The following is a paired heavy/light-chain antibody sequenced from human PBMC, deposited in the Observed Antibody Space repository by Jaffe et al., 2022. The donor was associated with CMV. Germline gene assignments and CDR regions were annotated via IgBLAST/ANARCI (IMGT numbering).Heavy chain of an antibody. CDR3: ARESPLRGDSSGTYYYYHMDV. J-gene: IGHJ6*03. D-gene: IGHD6-19*01. CDR1: GGPFNAYA. Sequence: QVQVVQSGTEVKEPGSSMKVACRASGGPFNAYAITWVRQAPGRGLEWMGRILPIFRRVIFAQEFQGRLTITADKSTSTAYMELSSLTSDDTAVYYCARESPLRGDSSGTYYYYHMDVWDKGTTVTVSS. V-gene: IGHV1-69*06. CDR2: ILPIFRRV.
Light chain of an antibody. V-gene: IGKV1-16*01. CDR3: QQYHDYPLT. Sequence: DIQMTQSPSSVSANVGDRITITCRASHDIGNHLAWLQQKPGKAPKSLMYEASSLEDGVPPSFSGSGSGTDFTLVISSLQPEDFAIYYCQQYHDYPLTFGGGTTVEIK. CDR2: EAS. J-gene: IGKJ4*01. CDR1: HDIGNH.